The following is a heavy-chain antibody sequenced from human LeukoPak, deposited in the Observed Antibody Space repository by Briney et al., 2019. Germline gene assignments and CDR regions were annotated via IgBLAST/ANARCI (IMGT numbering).Heavy chain of an antibody. J-gene: IGHJ4*02. CDR3: VPLNWNPPGDFDR. CDR1: GFTFSSYS. CDR2: ISSSSSTI. V-gene: IGHV3-48*04. D-gene: IGHD1-20*01. Sequence: GGSLRLSCAASGFTFSSYSMNWVRQAPGKGLEWVSYISSSSSTIYYADSVKGRFAISRDNAKNSLYLQMNSLRVEDTAVYYCVPLNWNPPGDFDRWGQGTLVTVSS.